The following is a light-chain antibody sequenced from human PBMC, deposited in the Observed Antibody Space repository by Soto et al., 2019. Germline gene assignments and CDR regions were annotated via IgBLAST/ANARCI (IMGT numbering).Light chain of an antibody. CDR3: AAWDGSLNGGV. Sequence: QTVVTQPPSASGTPGQRVTVSCSGSSSNIGNYDVHWYQQLPGTAPKRLIYSNSQRPSGVPDRFSGSKSGTSASLAISGLQSEDEADYYCAAWDGSLNGGVFGTGTKVTVL. J-gene: IGLJ1*01. V-gene: IGLV1-44*01. CDR2: SNS. CDR1: SSNIGNYD.